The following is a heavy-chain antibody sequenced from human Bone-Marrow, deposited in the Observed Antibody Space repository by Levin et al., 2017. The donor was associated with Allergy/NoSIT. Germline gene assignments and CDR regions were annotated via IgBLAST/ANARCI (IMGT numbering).Heavy chain of an antibody. CDR2: IHYSGST. CDR1: GDSISSSYYY. J-gene: IGHJ4*02. Sequence: SQTLSLTCTVSGDSISSSYYYWGWIRQPPGKGLEWIGSIHYSGSTYYNPSLKNRVTISVDTSKNQFSLKLNSVTAADTAVYYCARYCTSTSCYIKRAFDYWGQGTLVTVSS. V-gene: IGHV4-39*01. CDR3: ARYCTSTSCYIKRAFDY. D-gene: IGHD2-2*02.